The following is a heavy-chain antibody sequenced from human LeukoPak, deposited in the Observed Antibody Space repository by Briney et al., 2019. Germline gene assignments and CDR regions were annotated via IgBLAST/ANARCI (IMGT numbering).Heavy chain of an antibody. V-gene: IGHV3-48*03. Sequence: GGSLRLSCAASGFTFSSYEMNWVRQAPGEGLEWVSYISSSGSTIYYADSVKGRFTISRDNAKNSLYLQMNSLRAEDTAVYYCARGGRVYGMDVWGQGTTVTVSS. CDR1: GFTFSSYE. J-gene: IGHJ6*02. CDR2: ISSSGSTI. D-gene: IGHD3-10*01. CDR3: ARGGRVYGMDV.